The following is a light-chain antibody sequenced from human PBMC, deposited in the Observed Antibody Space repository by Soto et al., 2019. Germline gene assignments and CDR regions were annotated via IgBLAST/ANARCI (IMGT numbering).Light chain of an antibody. Sequence: EIVMTQSPATLSVSPGERATLSCRASQSVRSNLAWYQQKPGQAPRLLIYGASTRATGIPARFSGSGSGTEFTLTISSLQSEDFAVYYCQQFNNWPAITFGQGTRLAI. CDR3: QQFNNWPAIT. CDR1: QSVRSN. V-gene: IGKV3D-15*01. CDR2: GAS. J-gene: IGKJ5*01.